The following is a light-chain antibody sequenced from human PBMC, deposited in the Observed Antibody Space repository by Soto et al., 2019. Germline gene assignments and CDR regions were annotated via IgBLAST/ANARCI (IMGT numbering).Light chain of an antibody. Sequence: IRMTQSPSSLSASTGDRVTITCQASQDISNHLNWYQQKPGKAPKLLIYDASNLETGVPSRFSGSGSGTDFTVTISSLQPEDFATYSCQQYYNLPITFGQGTRLEIK. V-gene: IGKV1-33*01. J-gene: IGKJ5*01. CDR1: QDISNH. CDR2: DAS. CDR3: QQYYNLPIT.